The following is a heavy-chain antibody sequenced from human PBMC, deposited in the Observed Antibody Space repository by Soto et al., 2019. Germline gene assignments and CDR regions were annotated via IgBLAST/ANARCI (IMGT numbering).Heavy chain of an antibody. V-gene: IGHV1-69*01. D-gene: IGHD6-19*01. CDR2: IIPIFGTA. CDR3: ARGVRSGWDAYWYFDL. J-gene: IGHJ2*01. Sequence: QVQLVQSGAEVKKPGSSVKVSCKASGGTFSNYAISWVRQTPGQGLEWMGGIIPIFGTANYAQKFQGRVTITADESTSTAYMELSSLRSEDTAVYYCARGVRSGWDAYWYFDLWGRGTLVTVSS. CDR1: GGTFSNYA.